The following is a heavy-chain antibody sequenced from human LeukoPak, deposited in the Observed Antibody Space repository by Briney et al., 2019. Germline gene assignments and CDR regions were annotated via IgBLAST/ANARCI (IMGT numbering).Heavy chain of an antibody. CDR2: INHSGST. V-gene: IGHV4-34*01. CDR3: AGATVAGGRDWFDP. J-gene: IGHJ5*02. Sequence: KPSETLSLTCAVYGGSFSGYYWSWIRQPPGKGLEWIGEINHSGSTNYNPSLKSRVAISVDTSKNQFSLKLSSVAAADTAVYYCAGATVAGGRDWFDPWGQGTLVTISS. D-gene: IGHD4-23*01. CDR1: GGSFSGYY.